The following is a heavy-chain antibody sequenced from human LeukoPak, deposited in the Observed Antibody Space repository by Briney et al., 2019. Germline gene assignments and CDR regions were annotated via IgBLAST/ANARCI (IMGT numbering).Heavy chain of an antibody. CDR1: GYTFTSYY. CDR2: INPSGGST. CDR3: ARDHSYYDSSGPLDY. J-gene: IGHJ4*02. Sequence: PGASVKVSCKASGYTFTSYYMHWVRQAPGQGLEWMGIINPSGGSTSYAQKFQGRVTMTRDTSTSTVYMELSSLRSEDTAVYYCARDHSYYDSSGPLDYWGQGTLVTVSS. V-gene: IGHV1-46*01. D-gene: IGHD3-22*01.